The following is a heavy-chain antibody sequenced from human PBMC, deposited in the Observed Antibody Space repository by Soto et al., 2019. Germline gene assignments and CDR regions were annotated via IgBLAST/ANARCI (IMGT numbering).Heavy chain of an antibody. CDR2: INAGNGNT. D-gene: IGHD3-22*01. V-gene: IGHV1-3*01. J-gene: IGHJ5*02. Sequence: ASVKVSCKASGYTFTSYAIHWVRQAPRQKLEWMGWINAGNGNTKYSQKFQGRVTITRDTSASTAYMELSSLRSEDTAVYYCARVRDYYDSSGYYNWFDPWGQGTLVTVSS. CDR1: GYTFTSYA. CDR3: ARVRDYYDSSGYYNWFDP.